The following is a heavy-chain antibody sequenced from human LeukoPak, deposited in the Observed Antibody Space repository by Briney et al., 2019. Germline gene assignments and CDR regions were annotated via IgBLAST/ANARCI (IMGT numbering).Heavy chain of an antibody. CDR2: IYYSGST. Sequence: SETLSLTCIVSGYSISSGYYWSWIRQPPGKGLEWIGYIYYSGSTNYNPSLKSRVTISVDTSKNQFSLKLSSVTAADTAVYYCARDASCSSTSCYEANWFDPWGQGTLVTVSS. CDR1: GYSISSGYY. CDR3: ARDASCSSTSCYEANWFDP. D-gene: IGHD2-2*01. V-gene: IGHV4-61*01. J-gene: IGHJ5*02.